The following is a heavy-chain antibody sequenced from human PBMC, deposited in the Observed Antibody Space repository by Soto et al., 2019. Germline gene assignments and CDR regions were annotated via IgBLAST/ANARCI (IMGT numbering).Heavy chain of an antibody. V-gene: IGHV1-46*03. CDR2: INASGGST. CDR3: ARVYGGYDSLDI. Sequence: ASANVSCKAYGYTFTSYCMDWVRQAPGQGLKWMGIINASGGSTIYGEKFQGRVTMTTDTSTSTVSMELSSLRSEDTAVYYCARVYGGYDSLDIWG. CDR1: GYTFTSYC. J-gene: IGHJ3*02. D-gene: IGHD4-17*01.